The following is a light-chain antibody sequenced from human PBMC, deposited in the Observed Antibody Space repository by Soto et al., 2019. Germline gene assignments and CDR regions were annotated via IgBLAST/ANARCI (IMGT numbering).Light chain of an antibody. J-gene: IGKJ2*01. CDR1: QSVSSSY. CDR3: QQYGRSPPFT. Sequence: ELVLTQSPGTLSLSPGERATLSCRASQSVSSSYLAWYQQKPGQAPRLLIYGASNRATGIPDRFSGSGPGTDFTLTISRLEPEDFAVYFCQQYGRSPPFTFGQGTKVEIK. V-gene: IGKV3-20*01. CDR2: GAS.